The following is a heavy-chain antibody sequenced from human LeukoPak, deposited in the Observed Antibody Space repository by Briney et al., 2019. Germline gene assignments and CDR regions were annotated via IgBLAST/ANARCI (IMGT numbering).Heavy chain of an antibody. CDR1: GGAISSSSYY. CDR3: ASRDYSGSGTYRAGLEY. V-gene: IGHV4-39*01. D-gene: IGHD3-10*01. Sequence: PSETLSLTCTVSGGAISSSSYYWGWIRQPPGKGLEWIGSIFYSGSTYYNPSLKSRVTISVDTSKNQFSLKLSSVTAADTAVYYCASRDYSGSGTYRAGLEYWGQGTLVTVSS. CDR2: IFYSGST. J-gene: IGHJ4*02.